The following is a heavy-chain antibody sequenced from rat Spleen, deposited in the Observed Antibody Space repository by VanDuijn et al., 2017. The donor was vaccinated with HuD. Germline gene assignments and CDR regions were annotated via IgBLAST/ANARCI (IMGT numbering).Heavy chain of an antibody. V-gene: IGHV5-25*01. Sequence: QLVESGGGLVQPGRSLKLSCAASGITFSNYDMAWVRQAPTKGLEWVASINSDGNIVYYRDSVKGRFTLSRDNAKSTLYLQMDSLRSEDTATYYCTRSPFDYWGQGVMVTVSS. CDR1: GITFSNYD. J-gene: IGHJ2*01. CDR2: INSDGNIV. CDR3: TRSPFDY.